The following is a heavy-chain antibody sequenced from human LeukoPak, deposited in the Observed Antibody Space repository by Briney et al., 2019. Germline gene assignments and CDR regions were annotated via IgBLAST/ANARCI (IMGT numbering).Heavy chain of an antibody. CDR3: AKLPPPYCSSTSCPDY. D-gene: IGHD2-2*01. CDR2: ISGSGGST. J-gene: IGHJ4*02. CDR1: GSTFSSYA. V-gene: IGHV3-23*01. Sequence: GGSLRLSCAASGSTFSSYAMSWVRQAPGKGLEWVSAISGSGGSTYYADSVKGRFTISRDNSKNTLYLQMNSLRAEDTAVYYCAKLPPPYCSSTSCPDYWGQGTLVTVSS.